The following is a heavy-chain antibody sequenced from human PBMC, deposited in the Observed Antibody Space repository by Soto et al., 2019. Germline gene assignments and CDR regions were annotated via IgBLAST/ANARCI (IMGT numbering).Heavy chain of an antibody. J-gene: IGHJ4*02. D-gene: IGHD3-22*01. CDR1: GFTFGDFA. V-gene: IGHV3-23*01. Sequence: EVQLLESGGGLVQPGGSLRLSCAASGFTFGDFAMTWVRQAPGKGLEWVSSLTGSGGNTYYADYVKGRFTVSRDNSKNILSLHMYSLTAEDTVGYYWAKAHGHPYESYHFDYWGQGTLVTVS. CDR2: LTGSGGNT. CDR3: AKAHGHPYESYHFDY.